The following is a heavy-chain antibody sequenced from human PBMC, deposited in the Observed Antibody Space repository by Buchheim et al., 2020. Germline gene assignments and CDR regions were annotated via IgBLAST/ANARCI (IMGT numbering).Heavy chain of an antibody. J-gene: IGHJ6*02. CDR2: ISYDGSNK. V-gene: IGHV3-30*18. Sequence: QVQLVESGGGVVQPGRSLRLSCAASGFTFSSYGMHWVRQAPGKGLEWVAVISYDGSNKYYADSVKGRFTISRENSKNTLYLQMNSLRAEDTAVYYCAKGQESQQLAYYYYYGMDVWGQGTT. CDR3: AKGQESQQLAYYYYYGMDV. CDR1: GFTFSSYG. D-gene: IGHD6-13*01.